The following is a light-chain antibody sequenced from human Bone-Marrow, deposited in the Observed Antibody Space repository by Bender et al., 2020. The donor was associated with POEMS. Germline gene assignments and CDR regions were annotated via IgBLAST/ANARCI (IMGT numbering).Light chain of an antibody. J-gene: IGLJ2*01. CDR3: QVWENRTVV. CDR2: QDE. Sequence: SYDLTQPPSVSVSPGQTASITCSGHKLGDKYASWYQKKPGQSPVVVIYQDEKRPSGIPERFSGSNSGNTATLTISGTQTMDEADYYCQVWENRTVVFGGGTKVTVL. CDR1: KLGDKY. V-gene: IGLV3-1*01.